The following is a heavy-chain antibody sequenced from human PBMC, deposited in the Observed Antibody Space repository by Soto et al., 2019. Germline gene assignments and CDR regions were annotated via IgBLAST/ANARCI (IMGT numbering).Heavy chain of an antibody. V-gene: IGHV3-30*18. J-gene: IGHJ4*02. CDR1: GFTFSTYA. CDR2: ISYDATNK. CDR3: AKPDPGGRCRAISYPDF. Sequence: QVHLVESGGGVVQPGQSLRLSCAASGFTFSTYAMHWLRQAPGKGLEWVAIISYDATNKFYTDSVRGRFTISSDNSKKTLYLQINSLRPDDTAVYYCAKPDPGGRCRAISYPDFWGQGTLVHASS. D-gene: IGHD1-26*01.